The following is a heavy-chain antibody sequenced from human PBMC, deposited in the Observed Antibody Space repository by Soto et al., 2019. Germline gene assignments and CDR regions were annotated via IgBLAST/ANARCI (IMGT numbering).Heavy chain of an antibody. CDR2: INPNNGDT. J-gene: IGHJ6*02. D-gene: IGHD2-8*01. Sequence: QVLLVQPGAEVMKPGASVKVSCEASGFTSTRYSVHWVRQAPGQGPEWMGRINPNNGDTIYGQEFQGRVTMTRDTSTTTVYMDLSSLRSEDTAVYYCATRANADFDVWGQGTTVIVS. CDR1: GFTSTRYS. V-gene: IGHV1-46*01. CDR3: ATRANADFDV.